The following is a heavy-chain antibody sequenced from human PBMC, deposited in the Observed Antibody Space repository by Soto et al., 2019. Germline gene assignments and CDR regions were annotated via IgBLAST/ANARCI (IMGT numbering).Heavy chain of an antibody. J-gene: IGHJ6*02. CDR1: GDSISSYY. CDR2: IYYSGST. CDR3: ARQLYLYGMDV. Sequence: SETLSFTCTVSGDSISSYYWSWIRQPPGKGLEWIGYIYYSGSTNYNPSLKSRVTISIDTSKNQFSLKLSSVTAADTAVYYCARQLYLYGMDVWGQGTTVTVSS. D-gene: IGHD2-8*01. V-gene: IGHV4-59*01.